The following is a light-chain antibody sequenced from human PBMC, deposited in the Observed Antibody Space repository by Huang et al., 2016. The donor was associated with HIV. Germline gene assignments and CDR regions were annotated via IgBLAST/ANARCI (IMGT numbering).Light chain of an antibody. CDR3: QQYDKWPPGLT. Sequence: EVMMTQSPATLSVSPGGRVTLPRRASQNVRNHLAWYQQKTGQAPRLLMDDTSTRASGIPPRFSGSGSGTEFTLTISGLQSEDFAIYYCQQYDKWPPGLTFGGGTKVEI. J-gene: IGKJ4*01. CDR2: DTS. CDR1: QNVRNH. V-gene: IGKV3D-15*01.